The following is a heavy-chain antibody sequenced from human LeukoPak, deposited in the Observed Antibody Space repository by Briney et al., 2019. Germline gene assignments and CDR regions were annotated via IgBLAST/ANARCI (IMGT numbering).Heavy chain of an antibody. CDR3: ARETGTTILFDY. Sequence: ASVKVSCKASGGTFSSYAISWVRQAPGQGLEWMGGIIPIFGTANYAQKFQGRVTITTDESTSTAYMELSSLRSEDTAVYYCARETGTTILFDYWGQGTLVTVSS. D-gene: IGHD1-7*01. CDR1: GGTFSSYA. J-gene: IGHJ4*02. V-gene: IGHV1-69*05. CDR2: IIPIFGTA.